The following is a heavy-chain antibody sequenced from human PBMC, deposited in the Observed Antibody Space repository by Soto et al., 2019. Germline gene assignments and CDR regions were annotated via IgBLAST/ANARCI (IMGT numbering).Heavy chain of an antibody. D-gene: IGHD6-19*01. CDR1: GFTFSSYA. Sequence: GGSLRLSCAASGFTFSSYAMSWVRQAPGKGLEWVSAISGSGGSTYYADSVKGRFTISRDNSKNTLYLQMNSLRAEDTAVYYCAKDDLEWLVRGMDVWGQGTTVTVSS. CDR3: AKDDLEWLVRGMDV. V-gene: IGHV3-23*01. J-gene: IGHJ6*02. CDR2: ISGSGGST.